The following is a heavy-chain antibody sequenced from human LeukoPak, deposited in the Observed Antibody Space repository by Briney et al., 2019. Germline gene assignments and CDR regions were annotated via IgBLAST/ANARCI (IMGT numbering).Heavy chain of an antibody. CDR1: GFTFSSYA. V-gene: IGHV3-23*01. CDR3: AKTMGAIDHDY. Sequence: GGSLRLSCAASGFTFSSYAMSWVRQAPGKGLEWVSTISGSGGSTYYADSVKGRFTISRDDSKNTLYLQMNSLRAEDTAVYYCAKTMGAIDHDYWGQGTLVTVSS. CDR2: ISGSGGST. J-gene: IGHJ4*02. D-gene: IGHD1-26*01.